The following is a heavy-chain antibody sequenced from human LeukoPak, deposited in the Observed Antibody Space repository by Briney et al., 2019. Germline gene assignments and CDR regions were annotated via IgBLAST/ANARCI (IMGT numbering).Heavy chain of an antibody. Sequence: GASVKVSCKASGGTFSSYAISWVRQAPGQGLEWMGGIIPIFGTANYAQKFQGRVTITADESTSTAYMELSSLRSGDTAVYYCAARGAYSSSWANFDYWGQGTLVTVSS. V-gene: IGHV1-69*13. CDR2: IIPIFGTA. CDR1: GGTFSSYA. J-gene: IGHJ4*02. D-gene: IGHD6-13*01. CDR3: AARGAYSSSWANFDY.